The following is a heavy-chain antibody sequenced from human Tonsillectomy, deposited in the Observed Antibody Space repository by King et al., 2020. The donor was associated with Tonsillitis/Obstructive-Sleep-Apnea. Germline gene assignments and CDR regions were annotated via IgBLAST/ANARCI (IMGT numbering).Heavy chain of an antibody. CDR2: INPGNGNT. CDR1: GYSFRTYA. V-gene: IGHV1-3*01. Sequence: QLVQSGAEVKKPGASVKVSCKASGYSFRTYALHWVRQAPGQRLEWMGWINPGNGNTEYSQKFQGRITITWDTSASTAYMELSSLTSEDTSVYYCTRDEGYCTTVSCYVWFDPWGQGTLVTVSS. D-gene: IGHD2-2*01. CDR3: TRDEGYCTTVSCYVWFDP. J-gene: IGHJ5*02.